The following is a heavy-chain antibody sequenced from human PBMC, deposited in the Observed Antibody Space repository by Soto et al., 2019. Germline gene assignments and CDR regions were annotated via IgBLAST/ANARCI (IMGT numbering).Heavy chain of an antibody. V-gene: IGHV3-23*01. Sequence: PGGSLRLSCAASGFTFSSYAMSWVRQAPGKGLKWVSAISGSGGSKYYADSVKGRFTISRDNSKNTLYMKMNSLRAEDTALYYFARVGGGGGSYSPVDYWGQGTLVTVSS. CDR3: ARVGGGGGSYSPVDY. D-gene: IGHD1-26*01. CDR1: GFTFSSYA. J-gene: IGHJ4*02. CDR2: ISGSGGSK.